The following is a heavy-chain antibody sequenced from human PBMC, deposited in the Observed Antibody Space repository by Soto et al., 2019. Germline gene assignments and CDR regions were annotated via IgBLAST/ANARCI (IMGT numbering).Heavy chain of an antibody. D-gene: IGHD6-6*01. CDR2: ISSSGSTI. CDR1: GFTFSDYY. Sequence: GGSLRLSCAASGFTFSDYYMSWIRQAPGKGLEWGSYISSSGSTIYYADSVKGRFTISRDNAKNSLYLQMNSLRAEDTAVYYCSSWGYSSSRRDYWGQGTLVTVSS. V-gene: IGHV3-11*01. CDR3: SSWGYSSSRRDY. J-gene: IGHJ4*02.